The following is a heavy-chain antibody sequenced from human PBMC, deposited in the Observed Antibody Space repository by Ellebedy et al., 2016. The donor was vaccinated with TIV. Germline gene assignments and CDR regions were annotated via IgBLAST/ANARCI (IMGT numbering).Heavy chain of an antibody. V-gene: IGHV3-11*04. CDR2: ISSSGSTI. CDR1: GFTFSDYY. Sequence: GESLKISCAASGFTFSDYYMSWIRQAPGKGLEWVSYISSSGSTIYYADSVKGRFTISRDNAKNSLYLQMNSLRAEDTAVYYCARDEGIAAAGRALDYWGQGTLVTVSS. D-gene: IGHD6-13*01. CDR3: ARDEGIAAAGRALDY. J-gene: IGHJ4*02.